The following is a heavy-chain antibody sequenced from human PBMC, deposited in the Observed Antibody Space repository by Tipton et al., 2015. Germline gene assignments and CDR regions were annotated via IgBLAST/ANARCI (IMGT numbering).Heavy chain of an antibody. D-gene: IGHD3-9*01. CDR3: AKDLPITISDSSPFYYGMDV. Sequence: SLRLSCAASGFTFSSYAMSWVRQAPGKGLEWVSAISGSGGSTYYADSVKGRFTISRDNSKNTLYLQMNSLRAEDTAVYYCAKDLPITISDSSPFYYGMDVWGQGTTVTVSS. CDR2: ISGSGGST. J-gene: IGHJ6*02. V-gene: IGHV3-23*01. CDR1: GFTFSSYA.